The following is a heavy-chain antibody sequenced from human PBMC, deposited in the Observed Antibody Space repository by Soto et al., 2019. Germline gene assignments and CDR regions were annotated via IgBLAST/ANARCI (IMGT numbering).Heavy chain of an antibody. J-gene: IGHJ6*03. D-gene: IGHD2-2*01. V-gene: IGHV3-53*04. CDR3: ARRRRPAAMSPKLDYYYYMDV. CDR1: GFTVSSNY. Sequence: EVPLVESGGGLVQPGGSLRLSCAASGFTVSSNYMSWVRQAPGQGLEWVSVIYSGGSTYYADSVKGRFTISRHNSKNTLYLQMNSLRSEDTAVYYCARRRRPAAMSPKLDYYYYMDVWGKVTTVTVSS. CDR2: IYSGGST.